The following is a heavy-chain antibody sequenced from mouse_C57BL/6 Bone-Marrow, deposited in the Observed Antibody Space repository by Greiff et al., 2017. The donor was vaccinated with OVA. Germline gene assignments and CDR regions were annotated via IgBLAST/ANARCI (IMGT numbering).Heavy chain of an antibody. CDR1: GYTFTSYD. D-gene: IGHD1-1*02. J-gene: IGHJ2*01. Sequence: QVQLQQPGAELVKPGASVKLSCKASGYTFTSYDIHWVKQRPGQGLEWIGLIYPSDGSTNYNEKFKGKATLTVDTSSSTAYMELHRLTSEDSAVYFWAGGELYGYWGQGTTLSVS. CDR2: IYPSDGST. V-gene: IGHV1-85*01. CDR3: AGGELYGY.